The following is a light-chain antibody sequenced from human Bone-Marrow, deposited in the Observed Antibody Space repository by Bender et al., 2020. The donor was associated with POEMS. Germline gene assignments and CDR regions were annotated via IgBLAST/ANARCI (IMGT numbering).Light chain of an antibody. J-gene: IGLJ3*02. CDR1: SSNIGAHA. CDR2: SSH. Sequence: QSVLTQPPSASGTPGQRVTISCSGGSSNIGAHAVNWYQHLPGTAPQLLIDSSHRRPSEVPDRFSGSRSVTSASLANSGLQSEDEADYYGAVWDDTLSGWVVGGGTKLTVL. CDR3: AVWDDTLSGWV. V-gene: IGLV1-44*01.